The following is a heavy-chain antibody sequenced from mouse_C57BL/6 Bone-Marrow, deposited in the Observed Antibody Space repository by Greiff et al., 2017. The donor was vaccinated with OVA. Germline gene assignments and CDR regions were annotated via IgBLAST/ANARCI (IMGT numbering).Heavy chain of an antibody. V-gene: IGHV1-26*01. CDR3: ARGFYYDYGSWYFDV. J-gene: IGHJ1*03. Sequence: DVQLQQSGPELVKPGASVKISCKASGYTFTDYYMNWVKQSHGKSLEWIGDINPNNGGTSYNQKFKGKATLTVDKSSSTAYMELRSLTSEDSAVYYCARGFYYDYGSWYFDVWGTGTTVTVSS. D-gene: IGHD2-4*01. CDR2: INPNNGGT. CDR1: GYTFTDYY.